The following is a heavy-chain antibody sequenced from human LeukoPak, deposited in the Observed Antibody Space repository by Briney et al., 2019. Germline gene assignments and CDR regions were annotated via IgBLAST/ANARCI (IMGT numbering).Heavy chain of an antibody. D-gene: IGHD5-12*01. CDR1: GFTVSSNY. CDR3: AGNGDIVATIWYFDY. V-gene: IGHV3-66*02. J-gene: IGHJ4*02. Sequence: PGGSLRLSCAASGFTVSSNYMSWVRQAPGKGLEWVSVIYSSGSTYYADSVKGRFTISRDNSKNTLYLQMNSLRAEDTAVYYCAGNGDIVATIWYFDYWGQGTLVTVSS. CDR2: IYSSGST.